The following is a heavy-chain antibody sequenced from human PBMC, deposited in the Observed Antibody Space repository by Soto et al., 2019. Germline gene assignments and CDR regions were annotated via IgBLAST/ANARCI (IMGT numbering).Heavy chain of an antibody. D-gene: IGHD6-6*01. V-gene: IGHV6-1*01. Sequence: SQTLSLPCAISGDSVSSNSGAWNWIRQSPSRGLEWLGRTFYRSRWYNDYAVSMKSRITINADTSKNQFSLQLNSVTPEDTAVYYCARGRPAYYGMDVWGQGTTVTVS. CDR1: GDSVSSNSGA. CDR2: TFYRSRWYN. CDR3: ARGRPAYYGMDV. J-gene: IGHJ6*02.